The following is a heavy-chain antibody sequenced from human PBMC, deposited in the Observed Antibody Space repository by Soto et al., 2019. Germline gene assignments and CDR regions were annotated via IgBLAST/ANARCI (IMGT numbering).Heavy chain of an antibody. CDR1: GFTFSSNS. J-gene: IGHJ4*02. V-gene: IGHV3-23*01. CDR2: ISGSGDRA. D-gene: IGHD1-26*01. Sequence: RRLSCAASGFTFSSNSMSWVRQGPGKGLEWVSAISGSGDRAYYAESVKVRFTISRDNSNNTLCLQMSSLRAEDTAVYYCAKLVGVNTRXWGQATQLTVSX. CDR3: AKLVGVNTRX.